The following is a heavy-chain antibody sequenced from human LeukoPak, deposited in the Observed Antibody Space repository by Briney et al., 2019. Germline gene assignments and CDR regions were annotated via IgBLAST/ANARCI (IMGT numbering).Heavy chain of an antibody. J-gene: IGHJ6*03. CDR3: ARDSQYYDFWSGFYYYYYMDV. D-gene: IGHD3-3*01. V-gene: IGHV1-18*01. CDR2: ISAYNGNT. CDR1: GYTFTSYG. Sequence: ASVKVSCKASGYTFTSYGISWVRQAPGQGLEWMGWISAYNGNTNYAQKLQGRVTMTTDTSTSTVYMELRSLRSDDTAVYYCARDSQYYDFWSGFYYYYYMDVWGKGTTVTVSS.